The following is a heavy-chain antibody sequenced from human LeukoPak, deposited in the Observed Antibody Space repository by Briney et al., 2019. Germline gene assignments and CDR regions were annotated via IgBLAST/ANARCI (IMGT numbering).Heavy chain of an antibody. CDR2: ISSGGSTT. V-gene: IGHV3-48*04. CDR3: AKDTSYYYDSSGYCDY. D-gene: IGHD3-22*01. Sequence: GGSLRLSCAASGFSFSSYSMSWVRQAPGKGLEWVSHISSGGSTTYYADSVEGRSTISRDNAKNSLYLQMNSLRAEDTAVYYCAKDTSYYYDSSGYCDYWGQGTLVTVSS. CDR1: GFSFSSYS. J-gene: IGHJ4*02.